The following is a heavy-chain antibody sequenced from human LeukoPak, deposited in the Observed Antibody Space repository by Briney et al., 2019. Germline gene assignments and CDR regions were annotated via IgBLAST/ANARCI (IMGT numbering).Heavy chain of an antibody. CDR2: INPSGGST. CDR3: ARDRYSSGWYGHFDY. J-gene: IGHJ4*02. D-gene: IGHD6-19*01. Sequence: GASVKVSCKASGYTFTSYYMHWVRQAPGQGLEWMGIINPSGGSTSYAQKFQGRVTMTRDTSTSTVYMELSSLRSEDTAVYYCARDRYSSGWYGHFDYWGQGTLVTVSS. CDR1: GYTFTSYY. V-gene: IGHV1-46*01.